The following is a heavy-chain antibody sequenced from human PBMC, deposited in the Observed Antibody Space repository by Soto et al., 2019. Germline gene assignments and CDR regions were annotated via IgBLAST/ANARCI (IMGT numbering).Heavy chain of an antibody. J-gene: IGHJ6*02. CDR3: ARYSNNWFQTEGMDV. V-gene: IGHV4-4*07. CDR1: VDSISTYY. D-gene: IGHD1-20*01. Sequence: SETLSLTCTVSVDSISTYYWSWIRRPAGKGLEWIGRIDASGNTNYNPSLKSRVTMSADTSKKQFSLKLTSVTSADTAVHYCARYSNNWFQTEGMDVWGQGTTLTVSS. CDR2: IDASGNT.